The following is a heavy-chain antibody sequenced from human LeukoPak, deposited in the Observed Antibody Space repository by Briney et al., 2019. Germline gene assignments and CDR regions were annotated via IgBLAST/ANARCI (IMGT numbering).Heavy chain of an antibody. CDR3: ARTRDSSGYFDAFDT. CDR2: MNPNSGNT. D-gene: IGHD3-22*01. V-gene: IGHV1-8*01. CDR1: GYTFTSYD. Sequence: ASVKVSCKASGYTFTSYDINWVRQATGQGLEWMGWMNPNSGNTGYAQKFQGRVTMTRNTSISKAYMQLSSLRSEDTAVYYCARTRDSSGYFDAFDTWGQGTMVTVSA. J-gene: IGHJ3*02.